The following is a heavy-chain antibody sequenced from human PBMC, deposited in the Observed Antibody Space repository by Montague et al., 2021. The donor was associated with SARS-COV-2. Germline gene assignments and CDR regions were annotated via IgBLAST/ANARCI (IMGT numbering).Heavy chain of an antibody. CDR1: GGSFSTYS. Sequence: SETLSLTCAVHGGSFSTYSWNWIRQPPGKGLEWIGEIHHGGSTNYNPSLKSRVTISADTSKNKFSLKLTSVAAADTAVYYCARLGDGVVPSPILGVGPYYSVYYLDVWGQGTTVTVSS. CDR3: ARLGDGVVPSPILGVGPYYSVYYLDV. V-gene: IGHV4-34*01. CDR2: IHHGGST. D-gene: IGHD2-2*02. J-gene: IGHJ6*03.